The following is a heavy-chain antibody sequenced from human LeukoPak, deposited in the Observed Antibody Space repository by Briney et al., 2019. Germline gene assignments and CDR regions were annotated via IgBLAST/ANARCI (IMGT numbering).Heavy chain of an antibody. Sequence: GGSLRLSCTASGFTFSSYEMNWVRQAPGKGLEWVSYISSGSSTVYYADSVKGRFTISRDNAKNSLYLQMNSPRAEDTAAYYCASEVPYYYGSGNYYSPDYWGQGTLVTVSS. CDR3: ASEVPYYYGSGNYYSPDY. CDR2: ISSGSSTV. V-gene: IGHV3-48*03. J-gene: IGHJ4*02. CDR1: GFTFSSYE. D-gene: IGHD3-10*01.